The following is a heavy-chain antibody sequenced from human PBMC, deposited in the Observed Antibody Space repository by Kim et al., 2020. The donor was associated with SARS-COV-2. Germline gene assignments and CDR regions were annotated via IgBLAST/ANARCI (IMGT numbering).Heavy chain of an antibody. V-gene: IGHV1-18*01. CDR2: ISAYNGNT. Sequence: ASVKVSCKASGYTFTSYGISWVRQAPGQALEWMGWISAYNGNTNYAQKLQGRVTMTTDTSTSTAYMELRSLRSDDTAVYYCARMVGYCSGGSCDSGWYYYYGMDVWGQGTTVTVSS. D-gene: IGHD2-15*01. CDR3: ARMVGYCSGGSCDSGWYYYYGMDV. J-gene: IGHJ6*02. CDR1: GYTFTSYG.